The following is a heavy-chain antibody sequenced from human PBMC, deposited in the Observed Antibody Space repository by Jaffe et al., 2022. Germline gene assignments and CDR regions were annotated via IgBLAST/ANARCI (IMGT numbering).Heavy chain of an antibody. CDR1: GGSISSYY. CDR2: IYYSGST. J-gene: IGHJ5*02. CDR3: ARDRYYGSGGGSYNWFDP. D-gene: IGHD3-10*01. Sequence: QVQLQESGPGLVKPSETLSLTCTVSGGSISSYYWSWIRQPPGKGLEWIGYIYYSGSTNYNPSLKSRVTISVDTSKNQFSLKLSSVTAADTAVYYCARDRYYGSGGGSYNWFDPWGQGTLVTVSS. V-gene: IGHV4-59*01.